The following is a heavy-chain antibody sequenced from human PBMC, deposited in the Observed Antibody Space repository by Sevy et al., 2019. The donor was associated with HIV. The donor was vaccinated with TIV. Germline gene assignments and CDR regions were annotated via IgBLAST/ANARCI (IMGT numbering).Heavy chain of an antibody. Sequence: GGSLRLSCAASGFTFSSYGMHWVRQAPGKGLEWVAVIWYDGSNKYIADSVKGRFTISRDNSKNTLYLQMNSLRAEDTAVYYCARGYYDLGGAFDIWGQGTMVTVSS. CDR2: IWYDGSNK. CDR1: GFTFSSYG. CDR3: ARGYYDLGGAFDI. D-gene: IGHD3-3*01. V-gene: IGHV3-33*01. J-gene: IGHJ3*02.